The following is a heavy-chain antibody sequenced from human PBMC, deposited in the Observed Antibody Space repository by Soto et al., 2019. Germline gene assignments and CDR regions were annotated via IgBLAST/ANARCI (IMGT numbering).Heavy chain of an antibody. CDR2: IYHSGST. V-gene: IGHV4-4*02. J-gene: IGHJ6*03. Sequence: SETLSLTCAVSSGSISSSNWWSWVRQPPGKGLEWIGEIYHSGSTNYNPSLKSRVTISVDKSKNQFSLKLSSVTAADTAVYYSARDQGEYSGCDPLGYMDVWGKGTTVTVSS. D-gene: IGHD5-12*01. CDR3: ARDQGEYSGCDPLGYMDV. CDR1: SGSISSSNW.